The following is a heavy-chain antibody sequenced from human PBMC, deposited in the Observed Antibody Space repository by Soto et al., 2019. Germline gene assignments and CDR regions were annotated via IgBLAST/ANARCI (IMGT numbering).Heavy chain of an antibody. CDR3: AREEGY. Sequence: AALSLTCTVSGASVSSGRSCWSWIRQPPGKGLKWMGHIYYRGSTNYSPSLQSRVTIPVDTSKNQFSLKLSSVTAADTAVYYCAREEGYWGRGTLVTVSS. CDR1: GASVSSGRSC. J-gene: IGHJ4*02. V-gene: IGHV4-61*01. CDR2: IYYRGST.